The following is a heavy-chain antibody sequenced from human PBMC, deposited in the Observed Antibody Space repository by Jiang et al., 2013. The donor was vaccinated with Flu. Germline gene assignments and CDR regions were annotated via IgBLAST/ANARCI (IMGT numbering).Heavy chain of an antibody. D-gene: IGHD1-26*01. Sequence: SGGGLVXPGGSLRLSCAASGFTFSSHWMEWVRQAPGKGPVWVSRISRDESTTTYADSVKGRFTISRDNARNTLYLEMNSLRAEDTAVYYCAREGLGAPFGPYFDYWGQGALVTVSS. CDR3: AREGLGAPFGPYFDY. V-gene: IGHV3-74*03. J-gene: IGHJ4*02. CDR2: ISRDESTT. CDR1: GFTFSSHW.